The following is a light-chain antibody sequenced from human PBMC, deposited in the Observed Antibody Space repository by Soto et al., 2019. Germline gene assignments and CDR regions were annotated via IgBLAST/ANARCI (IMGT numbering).Light chain of an antibody. J-gene: IGKJ5*01. V-gene: IGKV2-28*01. CDR2: LGS. CDR1: QSLLHTNGKKY. CDR3: MQALQTPIT. Sequence: DIVMTQSPLSLPVTPGEPASISCRSSQSLLHTNGKKYMDWYLQKPGQSPQLLIYLGSNRASGVPDRFSGSGSGTDFSLKISRVEAEDVGVYYCMQALQTPITFGPGTRLEIK.